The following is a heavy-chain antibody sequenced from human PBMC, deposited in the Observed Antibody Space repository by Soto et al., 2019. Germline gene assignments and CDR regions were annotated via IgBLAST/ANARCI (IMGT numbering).Heavy chain of an antibody. J-gene: IGHJ4*02. CDR1: GFTFSSYA. CDR3: ARGKYDYGEQQMGY. V-gene: IGHV3-30-3*01. D-gene: IGHD4-17*01. Sequence: GGSLRLSCAASGFTFSSYAMHWVRQAPGKGLEWVAVISYDGSNKYYADSVKGRFTISRDNSKNTLYLQMNSLRAEDTAVYYCARGKYDYGEQQMGYWGQRTLVTVSS. CDR2: ISYDGSNK.